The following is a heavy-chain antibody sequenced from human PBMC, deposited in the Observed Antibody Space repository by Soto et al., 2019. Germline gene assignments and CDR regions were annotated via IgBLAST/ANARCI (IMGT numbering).Heavy chain of an antibody. CDR2: ISGSDGKT. J-gene: IGHJ3*02. D-gene: IGHD2-2*02. V-gene: IGHV3-23*01. CDR3: AKDPWDCSSTSCYRDAFDI. Sequence: GGSLRLSCAASGFSFGSYALSWVRQAPGKGLEWVSTISGSDGKTFYADSVKGRFSISRDTSKNTLYLQMNSLRAEDTAVYYCAKDPWDCSSTSCYRDAFDIWGQGTMVTVSS. CDR1: GFSFGSYA.